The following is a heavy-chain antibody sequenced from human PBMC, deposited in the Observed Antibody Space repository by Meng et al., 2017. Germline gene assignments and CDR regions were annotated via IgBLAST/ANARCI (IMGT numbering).Heavy chain of an antibody. Sequence: GESLKISCAASGFTFSSYAMHWVRQAPGKGLEWVAVISYDGSNKYYADSVKGRFTISRDNAKNSLYLQMNSLRAEDTAVYYCAREFRRYCSGGSCYSRGGYYYGMDVWGQGTTVTVSS. V-gene: IGHV3-30*07. CDR2: ISYDGSNK. CDR3: AREFRRYCSGGSCYSRGGYYYGMDV. CDR1: GFTFSSYA. J-gene: IGHJ6*02. D-gene: IGHD2-15*01.